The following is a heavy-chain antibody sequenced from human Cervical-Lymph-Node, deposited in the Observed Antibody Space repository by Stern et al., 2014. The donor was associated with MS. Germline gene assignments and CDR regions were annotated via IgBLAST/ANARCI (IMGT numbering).Heavy chain of an antibody. CDR3: TRGASSAAWYRHAVDV. J-gene: IGHJ6*02. CDR1: GGALNTFA. V-gene: IGHV1-69*12. CDR2: FIPVFGTP. Sequence: QVQLAQSGAEVRKPGSSVKVSCKVSGGALNTFAIHWGRLGPGQGLEWMGGFIPVFGTPVYAQKFKGRVTIAADESTSTDYMELSSLRSDDTAVYYCTRGASSAAWYRHAVDVWGQGTTVTVSS. D-gene: IGHD1-26*01.